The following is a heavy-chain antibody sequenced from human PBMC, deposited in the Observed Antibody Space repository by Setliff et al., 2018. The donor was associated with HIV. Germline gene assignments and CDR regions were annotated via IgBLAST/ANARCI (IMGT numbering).Heavy chain of an antibody. CDR1: GGSISSGGYY. CDR2: IYNTGSA. J-gene: IGHJ4*02. Sequence: PSETLSLTCTVSGGSISSGGYYWSWIRQHPGKGLEWIGYIYNTGSAYFNPSLKSRLTISVDTSRNQFSLKLSSVTAADTAVYYCARGYTRGYFSHFDYWGQGTLVTVSS. V-gene: IGHV4-31*03. D-gene: IGHD3-22*01. CDR3: ARGYTRGYFSHFDY.